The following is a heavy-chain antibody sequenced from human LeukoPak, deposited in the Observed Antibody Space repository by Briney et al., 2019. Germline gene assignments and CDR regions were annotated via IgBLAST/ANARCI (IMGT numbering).Heavy chain of an antibody. Sequence: PSETLSLTCTVSGGSISSDFWSWMRQPPGKGLKWIGYIRSGGNPNYNPSLKRRVTISLDTSENKLSLRLTSVTAADTAVYFCARDLSVNAFDIWGQGTLVAVSS. CDR3: ARDLSVNAFDI. D-gene: IGHD5/OR15-5a*01. V-gene: IGHV4-59*01. CDR1: GGSISSDF. CDR2: IRSGGNP. J-gene: IGHJ3*02.